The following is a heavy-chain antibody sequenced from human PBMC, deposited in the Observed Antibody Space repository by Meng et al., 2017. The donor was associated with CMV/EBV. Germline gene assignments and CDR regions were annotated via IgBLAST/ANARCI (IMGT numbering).Heavy chain of an antibody. CDR1: GGTFSSYT. CDR3: ASLYCGGDCPIEFEGQFDY. Sequence: SVKVSCKASGGTFSSYTISWVRQAPGQGLEWMGRIIPILGIANYAQKFQGRVTITADKSTSTAYTELSSLRSEDTAVYYCASLYCGGDCPIEFEGQFDYWGQGTLVTVSS. D-gene: IGHD2-21*01. CDR2: IIPILGIA. J-gene: IGHJ4*02. V-gene: IGHV1-69*02.